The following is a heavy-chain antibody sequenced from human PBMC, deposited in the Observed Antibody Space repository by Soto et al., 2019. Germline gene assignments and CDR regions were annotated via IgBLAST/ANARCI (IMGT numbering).Heavy chain of an antibody. Sequence: QVQLQESGPGLVKPSQTLSLTCTVSGGSISSGGYYWSWIRQHPGKGLEWIGYIYYSGSTYYNPSLKSRVTISVDTSKNQFSLKLSSVTAADTAVYYCARERGDIVATTHYYYYYMDVWGKGTTVTVSS. CDR2: IYYSGST. V-gene: IGHV4-31*03. J-gene: IGHJ6*03. CDR1: GGSISSGGYY. CDR3: ARERGDIVATTHYYYYYMDV. D-gene: IGHD5-12*01.